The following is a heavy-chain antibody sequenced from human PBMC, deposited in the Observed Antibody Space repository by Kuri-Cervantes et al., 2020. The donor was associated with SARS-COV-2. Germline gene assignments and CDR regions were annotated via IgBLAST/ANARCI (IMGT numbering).Heavy chain of an antibody. CDR1: GYTLTELS. V-gene: IGHV1-2*02. Sequence: ASVKVSCKVSGYTLTELSMHWVRQAPGKGLEWMGWINPNSGGTNYAQKFQGRVTMTRDTSISTAYMELSRLRSDDTAVYYCARDIVVVPAASSDYWGQGTLVTVSS. CDR2: INPNSGGT. J-gene: IGHJ4*02. D-gene: IGHD2-2*01. CDR3: ARDIVVVPAASSDY.